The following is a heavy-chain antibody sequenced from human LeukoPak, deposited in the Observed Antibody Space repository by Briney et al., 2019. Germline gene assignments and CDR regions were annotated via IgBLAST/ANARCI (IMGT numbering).Heavy chain of an antibody. J-gene: IGHJ4*02. CDR2: INPNSGDT. D-gene: IGHD5-18*01. CDR1: GYTFTGYY. V-gene: IGHV1-2*02. Sequence: ASVRVSCKASGYTFTGYYMHWVRQAPGQGLEWMGWINPNSGDTNYAQKFQGRVTMTGDTSITTGYMELSRLRSDDAAVYYCAKDRGVTLSFDYWGQGTLVTVSS. CDR3: AKDRGVTLSFDY.